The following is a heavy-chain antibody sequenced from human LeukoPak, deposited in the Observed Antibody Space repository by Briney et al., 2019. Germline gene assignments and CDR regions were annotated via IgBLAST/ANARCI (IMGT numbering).Heavy chain of an antibody. CDR2: IYSDGST. D-gene: IGHD3-22*01. CDR1: GFSVSINY. CDR3: ASRNYYDSSGYIDAFDI. Sequence: GGSLRLSCAASGFSVSINYMGWVRQAPGKGLEWVSVIYSDGSTYYADSVKGRFTISRDNSKNTLYLQMNSLRAEDTAVYYCASRNYYDSSGYIDAFDIWGQGTMVTVSS. J-gene: IGHJ3*02. V-gene: IGHV3-53*01.